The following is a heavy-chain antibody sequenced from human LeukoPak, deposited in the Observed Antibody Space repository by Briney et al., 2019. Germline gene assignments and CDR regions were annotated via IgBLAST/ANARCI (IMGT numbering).Heavy chain of an antibody. D-gene: IGHD3-10*01. Sequence: GGSLRLSCAASGFTFSSYSMNWVRQAPGKGLEWVANIKQDGSEKYYVDSVKGRFTISRDNVKNSLYLQMNSLRAEDTAVYYCARVEYGSGSIDYWGQGTLVTVSS. CDR2: IKQDGSEK. J-gene: IGHJ4*02. CDR3: ARVEYGSGSIDY. CDR1: GFTFSSYS. V-gene: IGHV3-7*01.